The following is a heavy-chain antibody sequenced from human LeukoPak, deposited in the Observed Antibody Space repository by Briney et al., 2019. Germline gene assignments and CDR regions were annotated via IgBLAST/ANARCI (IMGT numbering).Heavy chain of an antibody. Sequence: ASVKVSCKASGYTFTGYYMHWVRQPPAQGLEWMGWINPNSGGTNYAQKLQGRVTMTRDTAISTAYLELSRLRSDDTAVYYCARDQNWAEQYYGWGGSGGWIDPWGQGTLVTVSS. CDR3: ARDQNWAEQYYGWGGSGGWIDP. J-gene: IGHJ5*02. D-gene: IGHD3-10*01. V-gene: IGHV1-2*02. CDR1: GYTFTGYY. CDR2: INPNSGGT.